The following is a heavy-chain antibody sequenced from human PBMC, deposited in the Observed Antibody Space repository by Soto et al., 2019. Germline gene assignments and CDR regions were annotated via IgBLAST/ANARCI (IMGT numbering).Heavy chain of an antibody. CDR2: INHSGST. Sequence: QVQLQQWGAGLLKPSETLSLTCAVYGGSFSGYYWSWIRQPPGKGLEWIGEINHSGSTNYNPSLKSRVNISVDTSKNQFSLKLSSVTAADTAVYYCARHRFGVVITWGQGTLVTVSS. D-gene: IGHD3-3*01. CDR1: GGSFSGYY. V-gene: IGHV4-34*01. J-gene: IGHJ5*02. CDR3: ARHRFGVVIT.